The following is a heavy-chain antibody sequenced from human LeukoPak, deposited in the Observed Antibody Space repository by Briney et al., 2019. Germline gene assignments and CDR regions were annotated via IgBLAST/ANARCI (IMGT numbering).Heavy chain of an antibody. CDR1: GYSISAGYF. J-gene: IGHJ3*01. CDR3: ARVIVTATHVPDAFDL. Sequence: SETLSLTCVISGYSISAGYFWGWIRQSPVKGLEWIGSVHHTGSDYYNPSLKSRVTISIDTSKNHFPLNLTSVTAADTAVFFCARVIVTATHVPDAFDLWGQGILVTVSS. V-gene: IGHV4-38-2*01. D-gene: IGHD1-26*01. CDR2: VHHTGSD.